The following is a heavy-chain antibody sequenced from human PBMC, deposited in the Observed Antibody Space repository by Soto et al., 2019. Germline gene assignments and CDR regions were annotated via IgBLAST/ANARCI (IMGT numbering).Heavy chain of an antibody. D-gene: IGHD2-15*01. V-gene: IGHV1-2*04. Sequence: SVKVSCKASGYTFTGYYMHWVRQAPGQGLEWMGWINPNSGGTNYAQKFQGWVTMTRDTSISTAYMELSRLRSDDTAVYYCARGVGYYYYYYMDVWGKGTTVTVSS. CDR3: ARGVGYYYYYYMDV. CDR1: GYTFTGYY. CDR2: INPNSGGT. J-gene: IGHJ6*03.